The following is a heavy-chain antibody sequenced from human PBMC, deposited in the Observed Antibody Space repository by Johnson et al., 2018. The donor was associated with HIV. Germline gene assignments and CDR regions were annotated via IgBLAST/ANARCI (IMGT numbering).Heavy chain of an antibody. V-gene: IGHV3-30*04. CDR3: AGAPERRGAFDI. J-gene: IGHJ3*02. D-gene: IGHD1-1*01. Sequence: VQLMESGGGVVQPGGSLRLSCAASGFTFSSYAIHWVRQAPGKGLEWVAVISYDGSSKDYADSVKGRFTISRDNSKNTLYLQMNSLRAEETAVYYCAGAPERRGAFDIWGQGTMVTVSS. CDR1: GFTFSSYA. CDR2: ISYDGSSK.